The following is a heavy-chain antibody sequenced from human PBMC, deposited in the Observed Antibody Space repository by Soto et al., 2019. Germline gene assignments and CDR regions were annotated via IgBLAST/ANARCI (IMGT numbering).Heavy chain of an antibody. CDR1: GFTFSNYA. CDR2: XGASGGT. V-gene: IGHV3-23*01. CDR3: SLRGRYYFDY. J-gene: IGHJ4*02. Sequence: EVQLLESGGGLVQPGGSLRLSCTASGFTFSNYAMGWVRQAPGKGLXXXXXXGASGGTYYADSVKGRFTISRDTSRNTLNLQMNSLRAEDTALYYCSLRGRYYFDYWGQGTLVTVSS.